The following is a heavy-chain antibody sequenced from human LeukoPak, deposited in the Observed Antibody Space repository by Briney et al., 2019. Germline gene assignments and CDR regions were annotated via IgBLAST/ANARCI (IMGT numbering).Heavy chain of an antibody. CDR2: IYYSGST. J-gene: IGHJ6*03. CDR1: GVSISSSNSY. CDR3: ARHGYSSSWYGGRYYYMDV. V-gene: IGHV4-39*01. Sequence: SETLSLTCTVSGVSISSSNSYWGWIRQPPGKGLEWIGSIYYSGSTYYNASLQSRVTISIDTSKNQFSLRLNSVTAADTAVYYCARHGYSSSWYGGRYYYMDVWGKGTTVTISS. D-gene: IGHD6-13*01.